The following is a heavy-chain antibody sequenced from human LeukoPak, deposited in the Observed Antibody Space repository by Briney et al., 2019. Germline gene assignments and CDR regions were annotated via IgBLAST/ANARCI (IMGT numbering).Heavy chain of an antibody. Sequence: SETLSLTCTVSGGSISSSSYYWGWIRQPPGKGLEWIGSIYYSGSTYYNPSLKSRVTISVDTSKNQFSLKLSSVTAADTAVYYCARGSENLDYYGSGSYFPNGFQHWGQGTLVTVSS. CDR1: GGSISSSSYY. D-gene: IGHD3-10*01. V-gene: IGHV4-39*07. J-gene: IGHJ1*01. CDR3: ARGSENLDYYGSGSYFPNGFQH. CDR2: IYYSGST.